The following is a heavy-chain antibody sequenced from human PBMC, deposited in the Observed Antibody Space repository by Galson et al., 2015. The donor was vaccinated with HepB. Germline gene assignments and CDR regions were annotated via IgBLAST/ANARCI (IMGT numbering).Heavy chain of an antibody. CDR2: IHGNGDYT. CDR3: AKEGAEVGHPKFDS. CDR1: GFTFKNYG. V-gene: IGHV3-23*01. D-gene: IGHD3/OR15-3a*01. Sequence: SLRLSCAASGFTFKNYGMSWVRQAPGKGLEWVSGIHGNGDYTYYVESVKGCFTISRDNSKNTLFLQMNSLRVDDTAIYYCAKEGAEVGHPKFDSWGQGIQVTVSS. J-gene: IGHJ4*02.